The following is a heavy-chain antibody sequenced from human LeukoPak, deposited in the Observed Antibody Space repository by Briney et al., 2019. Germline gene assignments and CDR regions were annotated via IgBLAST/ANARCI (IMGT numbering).Heavy chain of an antibody. CDR3: AKDGGSDPDSFDI. CDR2: LRYDGRNI. V-gene: IGHV3-30*02. CDR1: GFTFSSYG. J-gene: IGHJ3*02. D-gene: IGHD2-15*01. Sequence: GGSLRLSCAASGFTFSSYGMHWVRQAPGKGLEWVAFLRYDGRNIYYADNVKGRFTISRDNSKNTLHLQMSSLRAEDTAVYYCAKDGGSDPDSFDIWGQGTMVTVSS.